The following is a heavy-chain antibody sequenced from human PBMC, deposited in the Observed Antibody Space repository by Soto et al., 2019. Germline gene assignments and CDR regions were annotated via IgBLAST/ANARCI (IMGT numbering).Heavy chain of an antibody. CDR2: ISAYNGNT. D-gene: IGHD6-6*01. Sequence: ASVKVSCKASGYTFTSYGISWVRQAPGQGLEWMGWISAYNGNTNYAQKLQGRVTMNTDTSTSTTYMELRSLRSDDTAVYYCARGGGSSSLYYYYYYMDVWGKGTTVTVSS. V-gene: IGHV1-18*01. CDR3: ARGGGSSSLYYYYYYMDV. CDR1: GYTFTSYG. J-gene: IGHJ6*03.